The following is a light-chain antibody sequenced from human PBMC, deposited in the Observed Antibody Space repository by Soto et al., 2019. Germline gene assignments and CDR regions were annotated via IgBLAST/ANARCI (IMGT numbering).Light chain of an antibody. CDR2: KAS. Sequence: DIQVTQSPSTLSASVGDRVTITYRASQSISSWLAWYQQKPGKAPKALIYKASSLESGVPSRFSGSESGTEFTLTISSLQPDDFATYYCQQYNTFPWTFGQGTKVEVK. V-gene: IGKV1-5*03. J-gene: IGKJ1*01. CDR1: QSISSW. CDR3: QQYNTFPWT.